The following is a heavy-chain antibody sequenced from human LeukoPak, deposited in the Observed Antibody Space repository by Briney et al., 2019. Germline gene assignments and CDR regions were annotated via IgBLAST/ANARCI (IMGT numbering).Heavy chain of an antibody. D-gene: IGHD3-3*01. J-gene: IGHJ4*02. CDR2: INHRGST. CDR3: ARGYYDFWSGYSYYFDY. CDR1: GGSFSGYY. Sequence: SETLSLTCAVYGGSFSGYYWSWIRQPPGKGLEWIGEINHRGSTNYNPSLRSRVTISVDTSKNQFSLKLSPVTAADTAVYYCARGYYDFWSGYSYYFDYWGQGTLVTVSS. V-gene: IGHV4-34*01.